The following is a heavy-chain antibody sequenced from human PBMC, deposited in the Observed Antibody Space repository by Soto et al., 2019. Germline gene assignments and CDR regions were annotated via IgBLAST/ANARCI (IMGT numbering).Heavy chain of an antibody. CDR1: GGTFSSYT. V-gene: IGHV1-69*02. CDR2: IIPILGIA. Sequence: ASVKVSSKASGGTFSSYTISWVRQAPGQGLEWMGRIIPILGIANYAQKFQGRVTITADKSTSTAYMELSSLRSEDTAVYYCARGDSNYYYYMDVWGKGTTVTVSS. D-gene: IGHD4-4*01. J-gene: IGHJ6*03. CDR3: ARGDSNYYYYMDV.